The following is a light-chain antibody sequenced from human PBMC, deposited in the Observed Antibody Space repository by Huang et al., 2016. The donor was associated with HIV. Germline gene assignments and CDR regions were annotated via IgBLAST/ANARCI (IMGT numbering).Light chain of an antibody. CDR2: RAA. V-gene: IGKV3-11*01. Sequence: EIVLTQSPATLSLSPGERATLSCRASQNVTDSLAWFRQKPGQAPSPVIYRAANRATGTPARFSGSGSGTDFTLTISSLEPEDFAIYYCQERIHWPRLTFGGGTKVEIK. J-gene: IGKJ4*01. CDR3: QERIHWPRLT. CDR1: QNVTDS.